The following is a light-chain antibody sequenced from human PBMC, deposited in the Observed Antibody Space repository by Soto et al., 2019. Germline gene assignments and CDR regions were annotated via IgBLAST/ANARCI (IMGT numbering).Light chain of an antibody. J-gene: IGLJ3*02. CDR2: ENN. V-gene: IGLV1-51*02. Sequence: QAVVTQPPSVSAAPGQKVTISCSGSTSNIGNNYVAWYQQLPGTGPKLLIYENNQRPSGVPDRFSGSKSGTSATLAITGLQTGDEAEYHCGTWDNSLSSHVFGGGTKLTVL. CDR3: GTWDNSLSSHV. CDR1: TSNIGNNY.